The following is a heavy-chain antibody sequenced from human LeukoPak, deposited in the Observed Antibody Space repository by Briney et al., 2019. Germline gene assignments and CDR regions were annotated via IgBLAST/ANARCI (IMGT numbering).Heavy chain of an antibody. CDR3: AKSRSAMVRGVIEY. D-gene: IGHD3-10*01. J-gene: IGHJ4*02. CDR2: ISPSGSA. CDR1: GFTFSNYA. V-gene: IGHV3-23*01. Sequence: GESLRLSCPASGFTFSNYAMSWVRQAPGKGLDWVSVISPSGSAYNADPVKGRFTISRDNSKDTVYLQMDSLRAEDTATYYCAKSRSAMVRGVIEYWGQGTLVTVSS.